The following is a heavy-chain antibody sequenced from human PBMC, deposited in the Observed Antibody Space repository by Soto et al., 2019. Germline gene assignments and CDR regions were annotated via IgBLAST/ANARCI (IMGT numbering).Heavy chain of an antibody. V-gene: IGHV3-23*01. Sequence: EVQLLESGGGLVQPGGSLRLSCAASGFTFISYAMSWVRQAPGKGLEWVSGVSGSGGSTHYADSVKGRFTISRDNPKNTLSLQMDILRAEDTAVDDCAKWHSHWAYCGGACVFDSWGQGTLVTVSS. D-gene: IGHD2-21*01. CDR1: GFTFISYA. J-gene: IGHJ4*02. CDR2: VSGSGGST. CDR3: AKWHSHWAYCGGACVFDS.